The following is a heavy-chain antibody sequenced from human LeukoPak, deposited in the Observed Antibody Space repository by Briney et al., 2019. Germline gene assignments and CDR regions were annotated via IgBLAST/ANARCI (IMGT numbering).Heavy chain of an antibody. CDR2: IKQDGSEK. D-gene: IGHD3-10*01. CDR3: ARGPSITMVRGGQWYYYMDV. J-gene: IGHJ6*03. V-gene: IGHV3-7*03. Sequence: GGSLRLSCAASGFTFSSYWMSWVRQAPGKGLEGVANIKQDGSEKYYVDSVKGRFTISRDNAKNSLYLQMNSLRAEDTAVYYCARGPSITMVRGGQWYYYMDVWGKGTTVTISS. CDR1: GFTFSSYW.